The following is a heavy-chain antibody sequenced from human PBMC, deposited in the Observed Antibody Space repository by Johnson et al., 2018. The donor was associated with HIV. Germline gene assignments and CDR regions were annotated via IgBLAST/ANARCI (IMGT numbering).Heavy chain of an antibody. CDR1: GFTLDDYG. Sequence: DVQVVESGGGVVRPGGSLRLSCAASGFTLDDYGMSWVRQAPGKGLEWVSGINWNGGSTYYADPVNGRFTISRDNSKNKLSPQMNSLRAEDTAMYYCARGTWEQPHSFDMWGQGTMVTVSS. D-gene: IGHD1/OR15-1a*01. J-gene: IGHJ3*02. V-gene: IGHV3-20*04. CDR2: INWNGGST. CDR3: ARGTWEQPHSFDM.